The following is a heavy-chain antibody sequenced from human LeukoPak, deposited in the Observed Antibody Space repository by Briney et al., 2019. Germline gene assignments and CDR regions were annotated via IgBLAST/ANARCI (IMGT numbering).Heavy chain of an antibody. CDR1: GGSISSYY. D-gene: IGHD1-20*01. V-gene: IGHV4-59*12. J-gene: IGHJ4*02. Sequence: KTSETLSRTCTVSGGSISSYYWSWIRQPPGKGQEWIGYIYYSGSTNYNPSLKSRVTISVDTSKNQFSLKLSSVTAADTAVYYCARVSGIFDCWGQGTLVTASS. CDR3: ARVSGIFDC. CDR2: IYYSGST.